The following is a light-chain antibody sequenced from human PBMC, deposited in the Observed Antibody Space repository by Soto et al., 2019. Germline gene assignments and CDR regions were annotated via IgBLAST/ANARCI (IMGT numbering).Light chain of an antibody. CDR1: QSISSF. J-gene: IGKJ5*01. CDR3: QQSSSTLIT. Sequence: DIQMTQSPSSLSASVGDRVTITCRASQSISSFLNWYQQKPGKAPNLLIYAASRLQSGVPSRFSGSGSGTDFTLTISSLQPEDFATYYCQQSSSTLITFGQGTRLEIK. V-gene: IGKV1-39*01. CDR2: AAS.